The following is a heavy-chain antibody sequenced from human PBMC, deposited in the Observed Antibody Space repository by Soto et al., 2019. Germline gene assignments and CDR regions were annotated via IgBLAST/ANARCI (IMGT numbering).Heavy chain of an antibody. J-gene: IGHJ6*02. CDR3: AKDLGYCTNGVCYTGYYYGMDV. CDR1: GFTFSSYG. Sequence: PGGSLRLSCAASGFTFSSYGMHWVRQAPGKGLEWVAVISYDGSNKYYADSVKGRFAISRDNSKNTLYLQMNSLRAEDTAVYYCAKDLGYCTNGVCYTGYYYGMDVGRQGTTVTVSS. D-gene: IGHD2-8*01. CDR2: ISYDGSNK. V-gene: IGHV3-30*18.